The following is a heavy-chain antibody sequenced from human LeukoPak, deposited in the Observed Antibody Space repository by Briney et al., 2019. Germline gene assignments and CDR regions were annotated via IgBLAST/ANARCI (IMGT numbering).Heavy chain of an antibody. CDR1: GGSISTYY. V-gene: IGHV4-59*08. CDR2: IYYSGST. J-gene: IGHJ3*02. CDR3: ARVYGSRAFDI. Sequence: SETLSLTCTVSGGSISTYYWSCIRQPPGEGLEWIGYIYYSGSTNYNPSLKSLVTISVDTSRNQFSLKLSSVTAADTAVYYCARVYGSRAFDIWGQGTLVTVSS. D-gene: IGHD3-10*01.